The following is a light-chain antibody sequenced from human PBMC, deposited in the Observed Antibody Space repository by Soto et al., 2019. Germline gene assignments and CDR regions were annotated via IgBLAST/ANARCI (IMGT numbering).Light chain of an antibody. V-gene: IGKV1-39*01. Sequence: DLQMTQSPSSLSASVGDRVTITCRASQSISTYLNWYQQKPGKAPKLLIYAASTLHSGVPSRFSGSGSGTDFSLTISSLRPEDFATYYCQQSYSSPQTFXQGTKVDIK. J-gene: IGKJ1*01. CDR3: QQSYSSPQT. CDR2: AAS. CDR1: QSISTY.